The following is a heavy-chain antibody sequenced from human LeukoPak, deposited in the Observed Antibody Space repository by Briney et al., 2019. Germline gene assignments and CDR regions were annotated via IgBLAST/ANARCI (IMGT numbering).Heavy chain of an antibody. CDR1: GFSFSSHA. CDR2: ISYDGNNK. CDR3: ARDRGRRRDGYNYPFDY. Sequence: GRSLSLSCVASGFSFSSHAMHWVRQAPGKGLEWVAIISYDGNNKYYADSVKGRISVSRDNSKNMLYLQMNSLRAEDTAVYYCARDRGRRRDGYNYPFDYWGQGTLVTVSS. V-gene: IGHV3-30*14. D-gene: IGHD5-24*01. J-gene: IGHJ4*02.